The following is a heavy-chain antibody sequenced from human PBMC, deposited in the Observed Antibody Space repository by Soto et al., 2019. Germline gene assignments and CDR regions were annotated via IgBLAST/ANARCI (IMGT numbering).Heavy chain of an antibody. Sequence: EVQLVESGGGLVQPGGSLRLSCAVSGFTVSNNYMSWVRQAPGKGLEWISVIYSGGDTYYADSVKVRFTISRDHSKNTRYLQMNSLRVDDTAVYYCARGGGAYCGNDCIRAVDIWGQGTMVTVSS. CDR3: ARGGGAYCGNDCIRAVDI. D-gene: IGHD2-21*02. V-gene: IGHV3-66*01. J-gene: IGHJ3*02. CDR1: GFTVSNNY. CDR2: IYSGGDT.